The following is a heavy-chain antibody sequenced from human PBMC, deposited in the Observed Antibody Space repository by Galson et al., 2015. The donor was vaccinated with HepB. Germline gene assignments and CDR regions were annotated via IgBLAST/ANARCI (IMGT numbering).Heavy chain of an antibody. CDR2: ISGSGGST. Sequence: SLRLSCAASGFTFSSYAMSWVRQAPGKGLEWVSAISGSGGSTYYADSVKGRFTISRDNSKNTLYLQMNSLRAEDTAVYYCAKLHQLLSAYFDYWGQGTLVTVSS. D-gene: IGHD2-2*01. J-gene: IGHJ4*02. CDR1: GFTFSSYA. CDR3: AKLHQLLSAYFDY. V-gene: IGHV3-23*01.